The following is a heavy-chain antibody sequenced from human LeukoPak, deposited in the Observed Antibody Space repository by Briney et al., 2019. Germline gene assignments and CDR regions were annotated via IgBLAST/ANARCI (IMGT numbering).Heavy chain of an antibody. Sequence: SETLSLTCAVYGGSFSGYYXSWXXQPXGXGLEWIGEINHSGSTNYNPSLKSRVTISVDTSKNQFSLKLSSVTAADTAVYYCARLYSSSSAWGQGTLVTVSS. CDR3: ARLYSSSSA. CDR1: GGSFSGYY. J-gene: IGHJ5*02. V-gene: IGHV4-34*01. CDR2: INHSGST. D-gene: IGHD6-6*01.